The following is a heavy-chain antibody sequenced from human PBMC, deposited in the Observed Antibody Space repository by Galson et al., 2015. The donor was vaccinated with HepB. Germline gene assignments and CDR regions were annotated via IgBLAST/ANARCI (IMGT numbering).Heavy chain of an antibody. CDR1: GYSFTSYW. CDR3: ARPGSPLSMVRGVISGAFDI. Sequence: QSGAEVKKPGESLKISCKGSGYSFTSYWIGWVRQMPGKGLEWMGIIYPGDSDTRYSPSFQGQVTISADKSISTAYLQWSSLKASDTAMYYCARPGSPLSMVRGVISGAFDIWGQGTMVTVSS. CDR2: IYPGDSDT. D-gene: IGHD3-10*01. J-gene: IGHJ3*02. V-gene: IGHV5-51*01.